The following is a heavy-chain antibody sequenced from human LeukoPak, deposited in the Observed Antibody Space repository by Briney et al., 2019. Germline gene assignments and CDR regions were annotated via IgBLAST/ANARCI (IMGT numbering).Heavy chain of an antibody. CDR2: VSSSGTP. V-gene: IGHV4-59*08. J-gene: IGHJ6*02. Sequence: SQTLSLTCTVSGYSINNYYWSRIRQPPGKGLEWIGYVSSSGTPNYNPSLKSRATISLDTSRNQFSLQLSSVTAADTAEYDCARQKWDRLTYYYYGMDVWGQGTTVTVSS. CDR1: GYSINNYY. D-gene: IGHD1-26*01. CDR3: ARQKWDRLTYYYYGMDV.